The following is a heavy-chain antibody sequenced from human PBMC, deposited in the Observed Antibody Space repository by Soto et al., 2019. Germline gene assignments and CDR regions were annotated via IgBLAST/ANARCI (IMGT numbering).Heavy chain of an antibody. V-gene: IGHV1-46*03. CDR2: INPSGGST. CDR1: GYTFTSYY. D-gene: IGHD4-17*01. Sequence: GGSLRLSCAASGYTFTSYYIHWVRQAPGQGLEWMGIINPSGGSTTYAQKFQGRVTMTRDTSTSTVYMELSSLRSEDTAVYYCTRAPSYGAFDIWGQGTMVTVSS. J-gene: IGHJ3*02. CDR3: TRAPSYGAFDI.